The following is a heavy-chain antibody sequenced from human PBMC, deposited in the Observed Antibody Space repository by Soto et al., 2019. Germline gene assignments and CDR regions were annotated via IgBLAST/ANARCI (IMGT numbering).Heavy chain of an antibody. Sequence: GSLRLSFAASGFTFSSYAMSWVRHAPGKVLEWVSAISGSGGSTYYADSVKGRFTISRDNSKNTLYLQMNSLRAEDTAVYYCAKDQDYGDYEFDYWGQGTLVTVS. J-gene: IGHJ4*02. CDR3: AKDQDYGDYEFDY. D-gene: IGHD4-17*01. V-gene: IGHV3-23*01. CDR1: GFTFSSYA. CDR2: ISGSGGST.